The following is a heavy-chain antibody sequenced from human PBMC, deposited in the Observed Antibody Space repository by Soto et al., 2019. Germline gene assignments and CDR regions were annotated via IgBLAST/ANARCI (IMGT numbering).Heavy chain of an antibody. J-gene: IGHJ6*02. D-gene: IGHD3-10*01. Sequence: QVQLVESGGGVVQPGRSLRLSCAASGFTFSSYAMHWVRQAPGKGLEWVAVISYDGSNKYYADSVKGRFTISRDNSKNTLYLQMNSLRAEDTDVYYCAREPAYYYGSGSSRYGMDVWGQGTTVTVSS. CDR1: GFTFSSYA. CDR2: ISYDGSNK. V-gene: IGHV3-30-3*01. CDR3: AREPAYYYGSGSSRYGMDV.